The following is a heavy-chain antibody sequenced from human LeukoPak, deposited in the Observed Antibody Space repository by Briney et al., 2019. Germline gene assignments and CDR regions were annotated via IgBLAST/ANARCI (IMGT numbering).Heavy chain of an antibody. V-gene: IGHV4-59*01. CDR3: ARERACGGDCYSGGFDF. D-gene: IGHD2-21*02. CDR1: GGSISSYY. Sequence: NPSETLSLTCTVSGGSISSYYWSWIRQPPGKGLEWIGYVYYSGSTNYNPSLKSRVTISVDTSKNQFSLKLSSVTAADTAVYYCARERACGGDCYSGGFDFWGQGTLVTVSS. CDR2: VYYSGST. J-gene: IGHJ4*02.